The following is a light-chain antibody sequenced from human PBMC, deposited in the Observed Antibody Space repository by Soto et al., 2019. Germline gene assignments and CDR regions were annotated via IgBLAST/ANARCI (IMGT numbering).Light chain of an antibody. CDR1: QDIRNA. Sequence: AIQMTQSPSSLSVSVGDRVTIACRASQDIRNALGWYQQNPGKAPKLLIYGASTLQSGVPSRFSGSGSGTDFTLTISSLQPEDFATYYCLQDYSYPFTFGQGTKLEIK. CDR2: GAS. J-gene: IGKJ2*01. V-gene: IGKV1-6*01. CDR3: LQDYSYPFT.